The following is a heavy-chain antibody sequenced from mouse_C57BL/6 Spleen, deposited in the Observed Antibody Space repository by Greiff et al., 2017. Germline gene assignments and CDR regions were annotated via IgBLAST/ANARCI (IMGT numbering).Heavy chain of an antibody. Sequence: GQGLEWIGEIDPSDSYTNYNQKFKGKSTLTVDKSSSTAYMQLSSLTSEDSAVYYCARRNYGNSYYFDYWGQGTTLTVSS. CDR3: ARRNYGNSYYFDY. D-gene: IGHD2-1*01. V-gene: IGHV1-69*01. CDR2: IDPSDSYT. J-gene: IGHJ2*01.